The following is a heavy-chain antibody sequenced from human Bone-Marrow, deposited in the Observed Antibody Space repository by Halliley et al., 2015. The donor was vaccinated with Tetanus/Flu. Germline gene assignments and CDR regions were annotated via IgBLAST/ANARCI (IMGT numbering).Heavy chain of an antibody. V-gene: IGHV3-48*02. CDR3: AGTRGYSDS. J-gene: IGHJ4*02. D-gene: IGHD2-15*01. CDR2: IGCDSSAI. Sequence: GLELISYIGCDSSAIVYTDSVAGRFTISRDNANKTLVLQMNSLRDDDTAMYYCAGTRGYSDSWGQGTLVTVS.